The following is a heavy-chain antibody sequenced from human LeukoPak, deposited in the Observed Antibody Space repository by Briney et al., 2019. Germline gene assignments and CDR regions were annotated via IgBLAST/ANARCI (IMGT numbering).Heavy chain of an antibody. J-gene: IGHJ4*02. D-gene: IGHD3-10*01. CDR1: GFTFRSYA. Sequence: GGSLRLSCEASGFTFRSYAMHWAGQVQGKGQEWGAVLSYEGGNTYYADSVKGRFTISRDNSKNPLYLQLNSLRAEDTAVYYCARDSTYYYGSGSSGPHYFDYWGQGTLVTVSS. CDR3: ARDSTYYYGSGSSGPHYFDY. V-gene: IGHV3-30*04. CDR2: LSYEGGNT.